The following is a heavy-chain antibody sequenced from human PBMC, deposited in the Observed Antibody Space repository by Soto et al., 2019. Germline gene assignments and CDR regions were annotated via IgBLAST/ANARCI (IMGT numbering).Heavy chain of an antibody. Sequence: SETLSLTCTVSGASIRTYYWSWIRQSPGKGLEFIGYFYYNGNTYYNPSLKSRVAMSADTSKSQFSLKLSSMTAADTAVYYCARGGEILGGNWGQGTLVTVSS. J-gene: IGHJ4*02. V-gene: IGHV4-59*01. CDR1: GASIRTYY. D-gene: IGHD3-10*01. CDR3: ARGGEILGGN. CDR2: FYYNGNT.